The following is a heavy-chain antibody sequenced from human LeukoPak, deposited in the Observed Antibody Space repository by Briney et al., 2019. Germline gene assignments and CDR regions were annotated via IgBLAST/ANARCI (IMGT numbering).Heavy chain of an antibody. V-gene: IGHV4-30-4*08. CDR3: ARAVYYYDSSGYWGLDAFDI. D-gene: IGHD3-22*01. J-gene: IGHJ3*02. CDR2: IYYSGST. Sequence: PSETLSLTCTVSGGSISSGDYYWSWIRQPPGKGLEWIGYIYYSGSTYYNPSLKSRVTISVDTSKNQFSLKLSSVTAADTAVYYCARAVYYYDSSGYWGLDAFDIWGQGTMVTVSS. CDR1: GGSISSGDYY.